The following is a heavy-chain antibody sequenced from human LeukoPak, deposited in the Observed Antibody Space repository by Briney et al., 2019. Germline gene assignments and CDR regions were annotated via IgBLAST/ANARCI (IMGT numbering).Heavy chain of an antibody. CDR2: IYTSGST. CDR1: GGSISSGSYY. D-gene: IGHD3-3*01. J-gene: IGHJ5*02. Sequence: SETLSLTCTVSGGSISSGSYYWSWIRQPAGKGLEGIGRIYTSGSTNYNPSLKSRVTISVDTSKNQFSLKLSSVTAADTAVYYCARDPRITIFGVAETGNWFDPWGQGTLVTVSS. CDR3: ARDPRITIFGVAETGNWFDP. V-gene: IGHV4-61*02.